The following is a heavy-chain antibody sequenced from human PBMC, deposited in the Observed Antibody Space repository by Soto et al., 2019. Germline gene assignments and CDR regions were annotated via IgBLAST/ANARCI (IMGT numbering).Heavy chain of an antibody. Sequence: GSLRLSCAASGFTFSSYAMSWVRQAPGKGLEWVSAISGSGGSTYYADSVMGRFTISRDNSKNTLYLQMNSLRAEDTAVYYSAKDASTAYSSSFFFDYCGQGTLVTVSS. V-gene: IGHV3-23*01. CDR2: ISGSGGST. CDR3: AKDASTAYSSSFFFDY. D-gene: IGHD6-6*01. CDR1: GFTFSSYA. J-gene: IGHJ4*02.